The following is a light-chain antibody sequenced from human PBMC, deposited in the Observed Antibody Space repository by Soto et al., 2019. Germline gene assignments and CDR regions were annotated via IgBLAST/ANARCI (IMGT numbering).Light chain of an antibody. CDR3: QQYGSSSWT. CDR1: QSLSSSY. CDR2: GAS. Sequence: EIVLTQSPGTLSLSPGERATLSCRASQSLSSSYLAWYQQKPGQAPRLLIYGASSRATGIPDRFSGSGSGTDFTLTISRLEPEEFAVYYCQQYGSSSWTFGQGTKVEIK. V-gene: IGKV3-20*01. J-gene: IGKJ1*01.